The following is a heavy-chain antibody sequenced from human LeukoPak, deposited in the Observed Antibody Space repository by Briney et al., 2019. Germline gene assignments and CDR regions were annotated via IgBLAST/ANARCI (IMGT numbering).Heavy chain of an antibody. CDR3: ARGAIFGVVIPHYFDY. D-gene: IGHD3-3*01. CDR1: VGSISRYY. J-gene: IGHJ4*02. CDR2: LYYSGST. V-gene: IGHV4-59*01. Sequence: SEPLSLTCTVSVGSISRYYWTSIRQPPGKALEWIGYLYYSGSTNYNPSLKSRVTISVDTSKNQFSLKLSSVTAADTAVYYCARGAIFGVVIPHYFDYWGQGTLVTVSS.